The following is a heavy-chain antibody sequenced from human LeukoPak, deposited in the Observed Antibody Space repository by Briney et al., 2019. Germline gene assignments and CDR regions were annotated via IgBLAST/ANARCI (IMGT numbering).Heavy chain of an antibody. V-gene: IGHV4-59*08. D-gene: IGHD3-16*01. CDR1: GGSIRSYY. J-gene: IGHJ4*02. CDR2: IFYSGST. CDR3: ARRRVYDYVQNYFDY. Sequence: PSETLSLTCTVSGGSIRSYYWSWIRQPPGKGLEWIGYIFYSGSTNYNPSLKSRVTISVDTSKNQFSLKLTSVTAADTAVYYCARRRVYDYVQNYFDYWGQGTLVTVSS.